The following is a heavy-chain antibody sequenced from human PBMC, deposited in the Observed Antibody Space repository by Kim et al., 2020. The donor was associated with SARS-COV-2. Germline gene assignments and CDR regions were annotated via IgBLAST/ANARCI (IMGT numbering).Heavy chain of an antibody. D-gene: IGHD3-10*01. CDR2: ISGNGGST. CDR1: GFTFSSYA. CDR3: AKDRVTMIRTFDH. J-gene: IGHJ4*02. V-gene: IGHV3-23*01. Sequence: GGSLRLSCAASGFTFSSYAMSWVRQAPGKGLEWVSAISGNGGSTYYTESVKGRFTISRDSSKNTMYLQMNSLRAEDTAIYYCAKDRVTMIRTFDHWGQGTLVTVSS.